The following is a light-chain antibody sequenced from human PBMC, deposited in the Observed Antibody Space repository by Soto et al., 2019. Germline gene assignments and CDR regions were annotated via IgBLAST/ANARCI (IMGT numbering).Light chain of an antibody. V-gene: IGKV1-39*01. CDR3: QQSYSTLGIT. CDR2: AAS. J-gene: IGKJ5*01. CDR1: QGIRND. Sequence: DIQMTQSPSSVSASVGDRVTITCRASQGIRNDLGWYQQKPGKAPKLLIYAASSLQSGVPSRFSGSGSGTDFTLTISSLQPEDFATYYCQQSYSTLGITFGQGTRLEIK.